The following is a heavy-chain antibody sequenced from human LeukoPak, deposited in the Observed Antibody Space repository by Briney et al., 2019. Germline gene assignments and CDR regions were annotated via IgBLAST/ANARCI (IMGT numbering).Heavy chain of an antibody. CDR3: ARDFGASDWFDP. J-gene: IGHJ5*02. Sequence: GGSLRLSCAASGFTFDDYTMHWVRQAPGKVLEWVSLISWDGGSTYYADSVKGRFTISRDNSEHSLYLQMNSLRAEDTSVYYCARDFGASDWFDPWGQGTLVTVSS. CDR2: ISWDGGST. V-gene: IGHV3-43*01. D-gene: IGHD3-16*01. CDR1: GFTFDDYT.